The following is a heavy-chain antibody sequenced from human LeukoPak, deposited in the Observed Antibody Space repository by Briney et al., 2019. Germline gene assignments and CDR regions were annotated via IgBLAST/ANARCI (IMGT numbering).Heavy chain of an antibody. CDR3: ARGLGYCSGGSCYSDY. Sequence: GGSLRLSCAASGFTLSSYWMHWVRQAPGKGLLWVSRINSDGSSTTYADSVKGRFTISRDNAKNTLYLQMNSLRAEDTAVYYCARGLGYCSGGSCYSDYWGQGTLVTVSS. J-gene: IGHJ4*02. CDR2: INSDGSST. D-gene: IGHD2-15*01. CDR1: GFTLSSYW. V-gene: IGHV3-74*01.